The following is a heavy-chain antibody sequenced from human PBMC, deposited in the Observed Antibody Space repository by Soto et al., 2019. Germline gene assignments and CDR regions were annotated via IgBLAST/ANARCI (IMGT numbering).Heavy chain of an antibody. CDR3: ARGSGWYDYYYYGMDV. V-gene: IGHV3-74*01. J-gene: IGHJ6*02. Sequence: EVQLVESGGGLVQPGGSLRLSCAASGFTFSSYWMHWVRQAPGKGLVWVSRINSDGSSTSYADSVKGRFTISGDNAKNTLYLQMNSLRAEDTAVYYCARGSGWYDYYYYGMDVWGQGTTVTVSS. D-gene: IGHD6-19*01. CDR1: GFTFSSYW. CDR2: INSDGSST.